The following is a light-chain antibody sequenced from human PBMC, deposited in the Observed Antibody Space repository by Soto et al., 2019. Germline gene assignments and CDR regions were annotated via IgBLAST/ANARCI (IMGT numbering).Light chain of an antibody. CDR3: QSYDRSNQV. J-gene: IGLJ3*02. V-gene: IGLV6-57*04. CDR1: SGSIASNY. Sequence: NFMLTQPHSVSESPGKTVTISCTRSSGSIASNYVQWFQQRPGSAPTTMIYEDNQRPSGVPDRFSGSIDRSSNSASLTISGLKTEDEADYYCQSYDRSNQVFGGGTKVTVL. CDR2: EDN.